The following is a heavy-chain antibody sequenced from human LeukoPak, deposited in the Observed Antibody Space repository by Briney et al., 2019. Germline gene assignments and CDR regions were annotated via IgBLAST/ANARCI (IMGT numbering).Heavy chain of an antibody. CDR2: IYYSGST. V-gene: IGHV4-59*08. D-gene: IGHD3-10*01. CDR3: ARWLNWFDP. Sequence: NPSETLSLTCTVSGGSISSYYWSWIRQPPGKGLEWIGYIYYSGSTNYNPSLKSRVTISVDTSKNQFSLKLSSVTAADTAVYYCARWLNWFDPWGQGTLVTVSS. CDR1: GGSISSYY. J-gene: IGHJ5*02.